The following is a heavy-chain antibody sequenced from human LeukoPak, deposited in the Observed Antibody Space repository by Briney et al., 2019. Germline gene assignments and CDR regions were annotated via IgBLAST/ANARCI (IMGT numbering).Heavy chain of an antibody. CDR2: IYTSGST. D-gene: IGHD3-16*02. Sequence: SETLSLTCTVSGGSISSYYWSWIRQPAGKGLEWIGRIYTSGSTNYNPSLKSRVTMSVDTSKNQFSLKLSSVTAADTAVYYCARESRVWGSYRSPLYYYYYMDVWGKGTTVTISS. CDR1: GGSISSYY. CDR3: ARESRVWGSYRSPLYYYYYMDV. J-gene: IGHJ6*03. V-gene: IGHV4-4*07.